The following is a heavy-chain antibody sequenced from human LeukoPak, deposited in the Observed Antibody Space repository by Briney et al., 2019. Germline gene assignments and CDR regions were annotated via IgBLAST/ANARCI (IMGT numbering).Heavy chain of an antibody. V-gene: IGHV3-53*01. CDR1: GFTFSSYE. D-gene: IGHD2-21*02. CDR3: ARTDETAPAEDFQH. Sequence: GGSLRLSCAASGFTFSSYEINWVRQAPGKGLEWVSVIYSGGSTYYADSVKGRFTISRDNSKNTLYLQMKSLRAEDTAVYYCARTDETAPAEDFQHWGQGTLVTVSS. J-gene: IGHJ1*01. CDR2: IYSGGST.